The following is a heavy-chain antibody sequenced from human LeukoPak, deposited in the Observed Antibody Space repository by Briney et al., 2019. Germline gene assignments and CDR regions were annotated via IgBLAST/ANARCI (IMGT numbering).Heavy chain of an antibody. V-gene: IGHV4-59*01. J-gene: IGHJ4*02. CDR3: ARGAGGDYPFDY. Sequence: PSETLSLTCTVSGGSISRYYWSWIRQPPGKGLEWIGYIYYSGSTNYNPSLKSRVTISVDTSENQLFLKLNSVTAADTAVYYCARGAGGDYPFDYWGQGSLVTV. CDR2: IYYSGST. D-gene: IGHD4-17*01. CDR1: GGSISRYY.